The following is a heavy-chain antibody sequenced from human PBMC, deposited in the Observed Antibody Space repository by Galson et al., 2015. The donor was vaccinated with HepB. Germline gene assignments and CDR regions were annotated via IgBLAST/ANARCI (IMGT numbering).Heavy chain of an antibody. CDR2: ISYDGSNK. V-gene: IGHV3-30-3*01. J-gene: IGHJ6*02. Sequence: LEWVAVISYDGSNKYYADSVKGRFTISRDDSKNTLYLQMNSLKTEDTAVYYCTTDGKRITMVRGVITYYYGMDVWGQGTTVTVSS. D-gene: IGHD3-10*01. CDR3: TTDGKRITMVRGVITYYYGMDV.